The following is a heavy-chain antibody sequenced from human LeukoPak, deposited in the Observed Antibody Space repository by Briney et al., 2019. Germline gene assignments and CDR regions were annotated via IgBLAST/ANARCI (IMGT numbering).Heavy chain of an antibody. V-gene: IGHV3-23*01. CDR3: GKNRYSGSLSPFDI. D-gene: IGHD1-26*01. J-gene: IGHJ3*02. CDR1: KFAFSSYA. Sequence: GGSLRLSCAASKFAFSSYAMSWLRQDPGKGLEWVSAISGGGGNTYYADSVKGRFTISRDNSKNTLYLQMNSLRAEDTAVYYCGKNRYSGSLSPFDIWGQGTMVTVSS. CDR2: ISGGGGNT.